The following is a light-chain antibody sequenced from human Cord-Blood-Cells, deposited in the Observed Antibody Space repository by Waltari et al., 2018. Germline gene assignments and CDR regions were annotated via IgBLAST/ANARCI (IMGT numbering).Light chain of an antibody. J-gene: IGKJ2*01. CDR3: QQRSNWPGT. CDR1: QSVSSY. CDR2: DAS. V-gene: IGKV3-11*01. Sequence: EIVLTHSPSTLSLSPGERATLSCRASQSVSSYLAWYQQKPGQAPRLLIYDASNWATGIPARFSGSGSGTDFTLTISSLEHEDFAVYYCQQRSNWPGTFGQGTKLEIK.